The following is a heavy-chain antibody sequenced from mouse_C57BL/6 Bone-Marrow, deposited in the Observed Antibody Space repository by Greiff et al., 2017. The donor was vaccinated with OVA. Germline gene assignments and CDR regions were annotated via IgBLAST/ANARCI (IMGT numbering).Heavy chain of an antibody. CDR1: GYTFTSYW. D-gene: IGHD1-1*01. V-gene: IGHV1-55*01. Sequence: QVQLQQPGAELVKPGASVKMSCKASGYTFTSYWITWVKQRPGQGLEWIGDIYPGSGSTNYNEKFKSKATLTVDTSSSTAYMQLSSLTSEDSAVYYCARESPIYYYGRLYAMDYWGQGTSVTVSS. CDR2: IYPGSGST. CDR3: ARESPIYYYGRLYAMDY. J-gene: IGHJ4*01.